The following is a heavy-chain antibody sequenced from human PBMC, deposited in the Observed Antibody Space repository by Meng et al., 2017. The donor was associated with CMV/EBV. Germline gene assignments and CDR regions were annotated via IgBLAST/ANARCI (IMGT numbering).Heavy chain of an antibody. J-gene: IGHJ4*02. CDR1: SGSISNGDYY. CDR3: ARDRITGTDTYYFDY. V-gene: IGHV4-30-4*08. Sequence: AQRQGVDHVLVNPSHTLSLPCTFSSGSISNGDYYWSWLRHPPGNGLEWIGYIYYSGSTYYNPSLKSRVTISVDTSKNQFSLKLSSVTAADTAVYYCARDRITGTDTYYFDYWGQGTLVTVSS. D-gene: IGHD1-7*01. CDR2: IYYSGST.